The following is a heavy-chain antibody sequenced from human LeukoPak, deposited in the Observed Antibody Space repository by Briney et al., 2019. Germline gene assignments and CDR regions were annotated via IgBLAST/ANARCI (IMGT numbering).Heavy chain of an antibody. Sequence: GGPLRLSCAASGFTFSSYWMPWVRQAPGKALVWVSRINSDGSTTTYADSVEGRFTISRDNAKNTLYLQMNSLRAEDTAVYYCARAGYGDLDDAFDIWGQGTMVTVSS. J-gene: IGHJ3*02. V-gene: IGHV3-74*01. CDR1: GFTFSSYW. D-gene: IGHD4-17*01. CDR2: INSDGSTT. CDR3: ARAGYGDLDDAFDI.